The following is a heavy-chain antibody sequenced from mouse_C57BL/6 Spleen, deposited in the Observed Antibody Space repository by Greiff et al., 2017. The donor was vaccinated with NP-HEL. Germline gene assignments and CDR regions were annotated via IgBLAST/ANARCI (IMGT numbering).Heavy chain of an antibody. Sequence: VQLQKSGPELVKPGASVKISCKASGYAFSSSWMNWVKQRPGKGLEWIGRIYPGDGDTNYNGKFKGKATLTADKSSSTAYMQLSSLTSEDSAVYFCARCDGYYDYAMDYWGQGTSVTVSS. J-gene: IGHJ4*01. D-gene: IGHD2-3*01. CDR1: GYAFSSSW. CDR3: ARCDGYYDYAMDY. CDR2: IYPGDGDT. V-gene: IGHV1-82*01.